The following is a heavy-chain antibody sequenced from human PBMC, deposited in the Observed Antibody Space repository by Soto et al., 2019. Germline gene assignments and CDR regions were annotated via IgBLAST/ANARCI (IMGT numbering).Heavy chain of an antibody. J-gene: IGHJ5*02. Sequence: QVQLQEWGPGLVKPSQTLSLTCTVSGGSIRSGGYCWSWIRQHPGKGLEWIGYIYYSGSTYYNPSLKSRVTISVDTSKNQFSLKLSSVTAADTAVYYCARKYYDFWSGSKGWFDPWGQGTLVTVSS. D-gene: IGHD3-3*01. V-gene: IGHV4-31*03. CDR1: GGSIRSGGYC. CDR2: IYYSGST. CDR3: ARKYYDFWSGSKGWFDP.